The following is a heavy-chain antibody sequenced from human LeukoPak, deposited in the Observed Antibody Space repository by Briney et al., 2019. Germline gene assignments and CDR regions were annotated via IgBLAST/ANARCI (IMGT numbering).Heavy chain of an antibody. CDR2: IHYSGSS. J-gene: IGHJ4*02. CDR3: ARQQGYYDFETATAFPPYYFDS. Sequence: KPSEALSLTCTVSGGSITSKNYYWGWIRQSPGKGREGIGSIHYSGSSYYNPSLKSRVFISVDTSKSQFFLRVSSVTVADTAIYYCARQQGYYDFETATAFPPYYFDSWGQGTLVTSSS. D-gene: IGHD3-3*01. CDR1: GGSITSKNYY. V-gene: IGHV4-39*01.